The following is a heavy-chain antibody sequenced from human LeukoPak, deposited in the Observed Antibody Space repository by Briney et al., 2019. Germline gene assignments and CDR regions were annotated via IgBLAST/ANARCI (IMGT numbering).Heavy chain of an antibody. Sequence: GRSLRLSCAASGFTFSSYAMHWVRQAPGKGLEWVAVISYDGSNKYYADSVKGRFTISRDNSKNTLYLQMNSLRAEVTAVYYCARDMNDSSGYYADYWGQGTLVTVSS. CDR2: ISYDGSNK. D-gene: IGHD3-22*01. CDR3: ARDMNDSSGYYADY. J-gene: IGHJ4*02. CDR1: GFTFSSYA. V-gene: IGHV3-30*04.